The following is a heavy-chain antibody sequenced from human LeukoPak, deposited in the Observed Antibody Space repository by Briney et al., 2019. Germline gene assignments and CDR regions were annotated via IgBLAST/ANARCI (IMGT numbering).Heavy chain of an antibody. CDR2: IYPGDSDT. Sequence: GESLKISCKGSGYSFNTYWIGWVRHMPGKGLEWMGIIYPGDSDTRYSPSFQGQVTISADRSISTAYLQWSSLKASDTAIYYCARRYCSSTSCHLDYWGQGTLVTVSS. CDR3: ARRYCSSTSCHLDY. J-gene: IGHJ4*02. D-gene: IGHD2-2*01. CDR1: GYSFNTYW. V-gene: IGHV5-51*01.